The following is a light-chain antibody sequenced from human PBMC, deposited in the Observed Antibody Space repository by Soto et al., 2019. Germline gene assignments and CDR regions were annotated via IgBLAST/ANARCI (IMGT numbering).Light chain of an antibody. CDR3: QQYGNSPIT. J-gene: IGKJ5*01. V-gene: IGKV3-20*01. Sequence: EVVLTQSPGTLSLSRGEIATLSCSANERIYSAYLGWYQQKPGQAPRLLIYGTSSRATGIPDRFSGSGSGTDFTLTISRLEPEDFAVYYCQQYGNSPITFGQGTRLEI. CDR2: GTS. CDR1: ERIYSAY.